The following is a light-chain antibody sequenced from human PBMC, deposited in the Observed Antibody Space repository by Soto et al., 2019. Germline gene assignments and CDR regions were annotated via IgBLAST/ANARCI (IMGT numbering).Light chain of an antibody. V-gene: IGKV1-27*01. Sequence: DIQMTQSPSSLSASVGDRVTITCRASQGIRNFLAWYQQKPGKVPKLLIYAASTLQSGAPSRFSGSGSGTDFTLTISSLQPEDVATYDGQKYNSDPPWTFGQGTKVEIK. J-gene: IGKJ1*01. CDR2: AAS. CDR1: QGIRNF. CDR3: QKYNSDPPWT.